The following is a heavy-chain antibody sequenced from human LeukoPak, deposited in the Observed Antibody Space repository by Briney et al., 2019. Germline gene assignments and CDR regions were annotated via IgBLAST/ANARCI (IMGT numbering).Heavy chain of an antibody. J-gene: IGHJ5*02. D-gene: IGHD3-3*01. V-gene: IGHV4-59*01. CDR3: ARDRGADFWSGYYGPNWFDP. CDR1: GGSISGYY. CDR2: IYYSGST. Sequence: PSETLSLTCTVSGGSISGYYWSWIRQPPGKGLEWIGYIYYSGSTNYNPSLKSRVTISVDTSKNQFSLKLSSVTAADTAVYYCARDRGADFWSGYYGPNWFDPWGQGTLVTVSS.